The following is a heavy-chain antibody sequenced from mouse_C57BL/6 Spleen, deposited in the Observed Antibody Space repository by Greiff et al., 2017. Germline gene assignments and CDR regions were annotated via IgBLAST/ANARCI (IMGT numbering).Heavy chain of an antibody. D-gene: IGHD2-2*01. CDR1: GFTFTDYY. CDR3: ARYRGMGYGVYWYFDV. Sequence: EVKLVESGGGLVQPGGSLSLSCAASGFTFTDYYMSWVRQPPGKALEWLGFIRNKANGYTTEYSASVKGRFTISRDNSQSILYLQMNALRAEDSATYYCARYRGMGYGVYWYFDVWGTGTTVTVSS. J-gene: IGHJ1*03. V-gene: IGHV7-3*01. CDR2: IRNKANGYTT.